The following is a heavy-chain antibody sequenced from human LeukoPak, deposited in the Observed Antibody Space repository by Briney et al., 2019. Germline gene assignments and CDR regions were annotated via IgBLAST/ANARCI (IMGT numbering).Heavy chain of an antibody. Sequence: WASVKVSFKASGYTFTSYDINWVRQATGQGLEWMGWMNPNSGNTGYAQKFQGRVTMTRNTSISTAYMELSSLRSEDTAVYYCARVLYYYGSGSYFSPFDPWGQGTLVTVSS. CDR1: GYTFTSYD. CDR3: ARVLYYYGSGSYFSPFDP. CDR2: MNPNSGNT. V-gene: IGHV1-8*01. D-gene: IGHD3-10*01. J-gene: IGHJ5*02.